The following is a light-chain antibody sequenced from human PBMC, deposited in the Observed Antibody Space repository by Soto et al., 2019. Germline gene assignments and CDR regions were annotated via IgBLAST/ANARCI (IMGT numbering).Light chain of an antibody. CDR2: DAS. Sequence: AIHLTQSPASLSAFVGDRVTITCRASQGISSALAWYQQKPGKAPKLLIYDASSLESGVPSRFSGSGSGTDFTLTISSLQPEDFATYYCQQFNNYTITFGQGTRLEIK. V-gene: IGKV1D-13*01. CDR1: QGISSA. J-gene: IGKJ5*01. CDR3: QQFNNYTIT.